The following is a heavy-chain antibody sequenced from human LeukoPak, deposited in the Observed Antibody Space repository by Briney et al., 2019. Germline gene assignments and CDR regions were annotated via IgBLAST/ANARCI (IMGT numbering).Heavy chain of an antibody. D-gene: IGHD4-23*01. J-gene: IGHJ4*02. V-gene: IGHV3-7*01. Sequence: PGGSLRLSCAASGFDFSHHYMTWVRQAPGKGPEWVAKISPDGGVSQYVDSVKGRFTISRDDSKNTVYLQMNSLRAEDTALYYCARDRGKDYFGDWGQGTQVTVSS. CDR1: GFDFSHHY. CDR3: ARDRGKDYFGD. CDR2: ISPDGGVS.